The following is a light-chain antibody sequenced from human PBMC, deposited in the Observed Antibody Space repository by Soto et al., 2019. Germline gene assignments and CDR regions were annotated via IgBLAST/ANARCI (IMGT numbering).Light chain of an antibody. CDR2: EDI. CDR3: CSYAGGASVV. Sequence: QSALTQPASVSGSPGQSITISCTGTSSGIGRYNLVSWYQQHPGKAPKLIIYEDIERPSGVSDRFSGSKSGNTASLTISGLQNEDEADYYCCSYAGGASVVFGGGTKLTVL. J-gene: IGLJ2*01. V-gene: IGLV2-23*01. CDR1: SSGIGRYNL.